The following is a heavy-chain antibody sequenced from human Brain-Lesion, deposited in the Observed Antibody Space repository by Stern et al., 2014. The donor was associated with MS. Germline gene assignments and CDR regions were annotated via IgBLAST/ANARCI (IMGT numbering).Heavy chain of an antibody. CDR1: GYSITSAAFS. CDR3: ARCRSRVHPPLDP. D-gene: IGHD2-2*01. Sequence: QLVQSGSGLVKPSQTLSLTCSVSGYSITSAAFSWTWIGQAPGQGLEWIGDMDYGGSPLYNPSLRTRVNISVDTSKNQFPLRLNSVTAADTAVYYCARCRSRVHPPLDPWGQGTLVTVSS. J-gene: IGHJ5*02. V-gene: IGHV4-30-2*01. CDR2: MDYGGSP.